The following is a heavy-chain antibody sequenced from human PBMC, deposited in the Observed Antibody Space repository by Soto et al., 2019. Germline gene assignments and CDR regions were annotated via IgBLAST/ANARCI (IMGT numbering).Heavy chain of an antibody. J-gene: IGHJ3*02. CDR1: GYTFTSYY. D-gene: IGHD3-9*01. CDR3: ARDTQLGRYFDWLSPYFDI. CDR2: INPSGGST. V-gene: IGHV1-46*01. Sequence: ASVKVSCKASGYTFTSYYMHWVRQAPGQGLEWMGIINPSGGSTSCAQKFQGRATMTRDTSTSTVYMELSSLRYEDTAVYYCARDTQLGRYFDWLSPYFDIWGQGTMVPVSS.